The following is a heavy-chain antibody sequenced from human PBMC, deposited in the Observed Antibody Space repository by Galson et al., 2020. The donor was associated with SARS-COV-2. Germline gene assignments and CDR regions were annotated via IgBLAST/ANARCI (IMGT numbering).Heavy chain of an antibody. D-gene: IGHD2-15*01. CDR1: GFTFSSYG. Sequence: GGSLRLSCAASGFTFSSYGKHWVRQAPGTGLEWVAVIWPAGSYKYDADSVKGRFTISRDNSKNTLSLQMNSLRAEDTALYYCARDSSMVAHGVDYWGQGTLVTVSS. CDR3: ARDSSMVAHGVDY. CDR2: IWPAGSYK. J-gene: IGHJ4*02. V-gene: IGHV3-33*01.